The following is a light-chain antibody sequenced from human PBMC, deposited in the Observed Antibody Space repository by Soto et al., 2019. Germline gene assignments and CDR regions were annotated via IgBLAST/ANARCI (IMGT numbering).Light chain of an antibody. Sequence: DIQMTQSPSTLTASVGDRVTITCRASQSVTNFLAWYQQKPGKAPKLLIYDASTFEDGVPSRFSCSGSGTQFTLTISSVQPDDYATYYCQQYNDWSSRFGQGTKLEIK. J-gene: IGKJ2*03. CDR2: DAS. CDR1: QSVTNF. V-gene: IGKV1-5*01. CDR3: QQYNDWSSR.